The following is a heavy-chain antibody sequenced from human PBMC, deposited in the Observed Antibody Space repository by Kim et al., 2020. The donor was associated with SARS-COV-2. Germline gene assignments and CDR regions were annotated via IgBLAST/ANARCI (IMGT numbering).Heavy chain of an antibody. V-gene: IGHV3-11*01. Sequence: GGSLRLSCAASGFTFSDYYMSWIRQAPGKGLEWVSYISSSGSTIYYADSVKGRFTISRDNAKNSLYLQMNSLRAEDTAVYYCAREVYYEVRGVIGYYYYMDVWGKGTTVTVSS. CDR2: ISSSGSTI. D-gene: IGHD3-10*02. CDR3: AREVYYEVRGVIGYYYYMDV. J-gene: IGHJ6*03. CDR1: GFTFSDYY.